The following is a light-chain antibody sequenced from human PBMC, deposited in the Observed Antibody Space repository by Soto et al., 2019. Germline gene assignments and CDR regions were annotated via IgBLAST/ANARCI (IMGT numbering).Light chain of an antibody. CDR2: KVS. Sequence: DVVMTQSPLSLPVTLGQPASISCRSSQSLVYSDGNTYLNWFQQRPGQSPRRLIYKVSNRDSGVPDRFSGRGSGTDFTLKISRVEAEDVGVYYCMQGTHWPRTFGQGTKV. J-gene: IGKJ1*01. CDR1: QSLVYSDGNTY. V-gene: IGKV2-30*01. CDR3: MQGTHWPRT.